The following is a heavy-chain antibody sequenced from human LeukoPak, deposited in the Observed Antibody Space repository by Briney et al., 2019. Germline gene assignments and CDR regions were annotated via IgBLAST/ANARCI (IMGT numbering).Heavy chain of an antibody. D-gene: IGHD2-2*01. CDR2: MKQDGSER. Sequence: GGSLRLSCAASGFTFSRYWMSWVRQAPGKGLEWVASMKQDGSERYYVDSVKGRFTISSDNAKNSVYVQMNSLRAEDTAVFYGARSTSWYHKFDYWGQGTLVTVSS. V-gene: IGHV3-7*04. CDR1: GFTFSRYW. J-gene: IGHJ4*02. CDR3: ARSTSWYHKFDY.